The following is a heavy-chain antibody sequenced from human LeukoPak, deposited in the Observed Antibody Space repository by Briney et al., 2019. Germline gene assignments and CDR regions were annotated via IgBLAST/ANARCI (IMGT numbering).Heavy chain of an antibody. CDR3: AKVRYYDSSGLFDY. CDR1: GFTFSSYG. Sequence: GGSLRLSCAASGFTFSSYGMHWVRQAPGKGLEWVAVISYDGSNKYCADSVKGRFTISRNNSKNTLYLQMNSLRAEDTAVYYCAKVRYYDSSGLFDYWGQGTLVTVSS. J-gene: IGHJ4*02. D-gene: IGHD3-22*01. V-gene: IGHV3-30*18. CDR2: ISYDGSNK.